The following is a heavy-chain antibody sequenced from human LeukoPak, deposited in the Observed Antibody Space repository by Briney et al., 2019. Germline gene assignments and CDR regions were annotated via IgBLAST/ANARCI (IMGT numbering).Heavy chain of an antibody. CDR3: ARGRRFRNYYYYYMDV. J-gene: IGHJ6*03. V-gene: IGHV1-8*01. CDR2: MNPNSGNT. CDR1: GYTFTSYD. D-gene: IGHD1-14*01. Sequence: ASVKVSCKASGYTFTSYDINWVRQATGQGLGWMGWMNPNSGNTGYAQKFQGRVTMTKNTSISTAYMELSSLRSEDTAVYYCARGRRFRNYYYYYMDVWGKGTTVTISS.